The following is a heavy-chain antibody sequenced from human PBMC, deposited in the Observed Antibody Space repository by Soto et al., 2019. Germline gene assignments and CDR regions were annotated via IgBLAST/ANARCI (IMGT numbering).Heavy chain of an antibody. CDR3: ASEYRGFAY. J-gene: IGHJ4*02. D-gene: IGHD2-2*02. CDR2: TWDDGSDK. CDR1: GFSFDKYA. Sequence: QVHLVESGGGVVQAGRSLRLSCAASGFSFDKYAMQWVRQAPGKGPEWVASTWDDGSDKKYADAVRGRYAISRDNSKNMVSLDMTSLTVAATAVYYCASEYRGFAYWGQGTLVIVSS. V-gene: IGHV3-33*01.